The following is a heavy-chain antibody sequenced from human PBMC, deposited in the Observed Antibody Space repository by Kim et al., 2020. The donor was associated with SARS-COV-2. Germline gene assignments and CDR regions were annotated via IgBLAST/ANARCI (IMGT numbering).Heavy chain of an antibody. J-gene: IGHJ4*02. CDR1: GFSFKNYV. CDR3: AKIPLPTSLGHADY. CDR2: IRTTGTIT. D-gene: IGHD3-16*01. Sequence: GGSLRLSCVASGFSFKNYVMSWIRQAPGKGPEWISSIRTTGTITYYADSVRGRFTISRDDSENRLFLQMNALRAGDTATYYCAKIPLPTSLGHADYWGPGTMVVVSS. V-gene: IGHV3-23*05.